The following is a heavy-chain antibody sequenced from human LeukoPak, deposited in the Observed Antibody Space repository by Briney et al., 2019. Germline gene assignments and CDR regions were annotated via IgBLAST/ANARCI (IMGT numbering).Heavy chain of an antibody. CDR1: GFTFSSYA. CDR3: AKDDEGDCYGGCYFDY. V-gene: IGHV3-30-3*01. J-gene: IGHJ4*02. CDR2: ISYDGSNK. Sequence: GGSLRLSCAASGFTFSSYAMHWVRQAPGKGLEWVAVISYDGSNKYYADSVKGRFTISRDNSKNTLYLQMNSLRAEDTAVYYCAKDDEGDCYGGCYFDYWGQGTLVTVSS. D-gene: IGHD2-21*02.